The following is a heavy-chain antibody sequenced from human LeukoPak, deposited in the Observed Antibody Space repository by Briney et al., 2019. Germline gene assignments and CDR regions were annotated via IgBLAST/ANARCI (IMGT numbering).Heavy chain of an antibody. CDR1: GGSISSGGYY. Sequence: SQTLSLTCTVSGGSISSGGYYWSWIRQHPGKGLEWIGYIYYSGSTYYNPSLKSRVTISVDTSKNQFSLKLSSVTAADTAVYYCARLGDYVWGSYRFNGDWFDPWGQGTLVTVSS. D-gene: IGHD3-16*02. CDR2: IYYSGST. CDR3: ARLGDYVWGSYRFNGDWFDP. J-gene: IGHJ5*02. V-gene: IGHV4-31*03.